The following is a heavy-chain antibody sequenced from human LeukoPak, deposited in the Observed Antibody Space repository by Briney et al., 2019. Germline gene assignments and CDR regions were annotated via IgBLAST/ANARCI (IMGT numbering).Heavy chain of an antibody. V-gene: IGHV3-9*01. Sequence: GRSLRLSCAASGFTFDDYVMHWVRQAPGRGLEWVSGISANSANIGYADSVKGRFTLSRDNAKNSLYLQMNSLRAEDTAVYYCASDLYGSGSYYADYWGQGTLVTVSS. CDR3: ASDLYGSGSYYADY. J-gene: IGHJ4*02. D-gene: IGHD3-10*01. CDR2: ISANSANI. CDR1: GFTFDDYV.